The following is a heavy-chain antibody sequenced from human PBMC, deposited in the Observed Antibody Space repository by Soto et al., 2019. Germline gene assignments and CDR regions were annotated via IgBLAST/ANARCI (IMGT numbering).Heavy chain of an antibody. CDR2: ISNGGSGT. CDR3: ARRSPLDNKMAAPDYAARYSHS. CDR1: Y. Sequence: YMYYIRQDPGKGFEWGSYISNGGSGTFYTEYVKGRFTISRDIAKNSVYLQMAYLKSEDTGVYICARRSPLDNKMAAPDYAARYSHSWG. D-gene: IGHD1-1*01. J-gene: IGHJ5*01. V-gene: IGHV3-11*01.